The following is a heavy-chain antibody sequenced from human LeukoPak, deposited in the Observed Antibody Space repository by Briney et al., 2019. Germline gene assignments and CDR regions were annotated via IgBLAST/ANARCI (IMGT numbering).Heavy chain of an antibody. J-gene: IGHJ4*02. Sequence: GGSLRLSCAASGFTFSTSAMSWVRQAPGKGLEWVSGISAGGSSTYYTGSVKGRFTISRDNSKNTLNLQVNSLRAEDTAVYYCAKVGRADDYYFDYWGQGTLVTVSS. V-gene: IGHV3-23*01. CDR2: ISAGGSST. D-gene: IGHD3-3*01. CDR1: GFTFSTSA. CDR3: AKVGRADDYYFDY.